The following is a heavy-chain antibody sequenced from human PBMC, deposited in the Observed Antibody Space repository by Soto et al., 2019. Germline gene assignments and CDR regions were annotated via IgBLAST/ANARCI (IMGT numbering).Heavy chain of an antibody. D-gene: IGHD6-25*01. CDR3: ARHGALRRLHYFDY. Sequence: PSGTLSLTCTVSGGSISSSSYYWGWIRQPPGKGLEWIGSIYYSGSTYYKPSLKSRVTISVDTSMNQFSLKLSSVTAADTAVYYCARHGALRRLHYFDYWGQGTLVTVSS. CDR2: IYYSGST. J-gene: IGHJ4*02. CDR1: GGSISSSSYY. V-gene: IGHV4-39*01.